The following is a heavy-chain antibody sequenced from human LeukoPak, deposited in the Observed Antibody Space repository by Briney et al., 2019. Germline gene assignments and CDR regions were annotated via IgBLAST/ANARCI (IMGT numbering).Heavy chain of an antibody. J-gene: IGHJ1*01. D-gene: IGHD5-12*01. CDR2: INSDGSIT. CDR1: GFSLSVYW. Sequence: GGSLSLSCVASGFSLSVYWMHWVRQAPGKGLVWVSRINSDGSITNYADSVKGRFTVSRDNAKNTLYVQMDSLRAEDTAVYYCVIGTSSTNGYSGDDPYWGQGTLVTVSS. V-gene: IGHV3-74*01. CDR3: VIGTSSTNGYSGDDPY.